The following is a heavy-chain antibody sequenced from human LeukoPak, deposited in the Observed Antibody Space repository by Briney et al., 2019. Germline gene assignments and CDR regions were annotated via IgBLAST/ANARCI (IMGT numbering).Heavy chain of an antibody. V-gene: IGHV3-7*01. CDR2: INGDGSES. D-gene: IGHD2/OR15-2a*01. CDR1: GFTFNNYW. Sequence: PGGSLRLSCAASGFTFNNYWMSWVRQAPGKGLEWVANINGDGSESHSVDSVKGRFTISRDNAKNSLYLQMNSLRGEDTAVYYCARKGGIYCNDGCFHDAFDIWGQGTTVTVSS. CDR3: ARKGGIYCNDGCFHDAFDI. J-gene: IGHJ3*02.